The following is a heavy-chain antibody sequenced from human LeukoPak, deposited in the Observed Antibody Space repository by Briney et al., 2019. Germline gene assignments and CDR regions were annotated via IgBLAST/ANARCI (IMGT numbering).Heavy chain of an antibody. CDR3: AREYAPPYSSGSSHYYYYMDV. D-gene: IGHD6-19*01. CDR2: ISYDGSNK. Sequence: PGGSLRLSCAASGFTFSSYAMHWVRQAPGKGLEWVAVISYDGSNKYYADSVKGRFTISRDNSKNTLYLQMNSLRAEDTAVYYCAREYAPPYSSGSSHYYYYMDVWGKGTTVTVSS. CDR1: GFTFSSYA. V-gene: IGHV3-30-3*01. J-gene: IGHJ6*03.